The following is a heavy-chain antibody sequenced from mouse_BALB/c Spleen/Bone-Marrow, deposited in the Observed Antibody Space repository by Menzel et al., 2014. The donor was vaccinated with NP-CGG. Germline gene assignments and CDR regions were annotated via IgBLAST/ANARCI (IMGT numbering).Heavy chain of an antibody. V-gene: IGHV2-6-4*01. Sequence: VMLVESGPGLVAPSQSLSITCTVSGFSLSRYSVHWVRQPPGKGLEWLGMIWGGGSTDYNSALKSRLSISKDNSKSXDFIKMNSLQTDDTAMYYCARPDGYCYYFDYWGQGTTLTVSS. CDR1: GFSLSRYS. CDR2: IWGGGST. D-gene: IGHD2-3*01. CDR3: ARPDGYCYYFDY. J-gene: IGHJ2*01.